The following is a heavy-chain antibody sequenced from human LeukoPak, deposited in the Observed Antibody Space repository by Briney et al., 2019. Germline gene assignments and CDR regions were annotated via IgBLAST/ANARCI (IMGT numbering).Heavy chain of an antibody. CDR3: ARGSGLGLRFLEWLSKSDYYYYYMDV. CDR2: IWYDGSNK. V-gene: IGHV3-33*01. Sequence: GGSLRLSCAASGFTFSSYGMHWVRQAPGKGLEWVAVIWYDGSNKYYADSVKGRFTISRDNSKNTLYLQMNSLRAEDTAVYYCARGSGLGLRFLEWLSKSDYYYYYMDVWGKGTTGTVSS. D-gene: IGHD3-3*01. J-gene: IGHJ6*03. CDR1: GFTFSSYG.